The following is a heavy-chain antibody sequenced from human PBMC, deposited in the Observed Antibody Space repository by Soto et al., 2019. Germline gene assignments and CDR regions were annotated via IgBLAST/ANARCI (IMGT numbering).Heavy chain of an antibody. J-gene: IGHJ4*02. D-gene: IGHD6-13*01. CDR3: ARARGYPPGAAAGPYYFDY. V-gene: IGHV1-69*13. CDR2: IIPIFGTA. Sequence: EASVKVSCKASGGTFSSYAISWVRQAPGQGLEWMGGIIPIFGTANYAQKFQGRVTITADESTSTAYMELSSLRSEDTAVYYCARARGYPPGAAAGPYYFDYWGQGTLVTVSS. CDR1: GGTFSSYA.